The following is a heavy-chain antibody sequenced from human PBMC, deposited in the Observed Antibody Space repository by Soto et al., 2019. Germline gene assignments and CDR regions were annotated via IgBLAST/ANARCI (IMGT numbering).Heavy chain of an antibody. J-gene: IGHJ5*02. CDR1: GGSFSGDY. CDR3: ARGRGLNPLEAIGFDP. CDR2: INHSGST. V-gene: IGHV4-34*01. Sequence: PSETLSLTCAVYGGSFSGDYWSWIRQPPGKGLEWIGEINHSGSTNSNPSLKSRVTISVDTSKNQFSLKLSSVTAADTAVYYCARGRGLNPLEAIGFDPWGQGTLVTVSS. D-gene: IGHD5-18*01.